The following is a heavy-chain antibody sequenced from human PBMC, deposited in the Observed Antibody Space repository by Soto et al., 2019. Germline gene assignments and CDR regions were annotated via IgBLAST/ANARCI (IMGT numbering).Heavy chain of an antibody. CDR2: IYHSGST. J-gene: IGHJ6*03. Sequence: PSETLSLTCAVSRGSISSSNWWSWVRQPPGKGLEWIGEIYHSGSTNYNPSLKSRVTISVDKSKNQFSLKLSSVTAADTAVYYCARDGPLYSSSGRDYYYMDVWGKGTTVTVSS. V-gene: IGHV4-4*02. CDR3: ARDGPLYSSSGRDYYYMDV. CDR1: RGSISSSNW. D-gene: IGHD6-6*01.